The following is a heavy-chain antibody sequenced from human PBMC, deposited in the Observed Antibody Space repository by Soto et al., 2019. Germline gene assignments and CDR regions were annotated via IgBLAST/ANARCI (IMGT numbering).Heavy chain of an antibody. CDR1: GYTFTSYG. D-gene: IGHD6-19*01. CDR2: ISAYNGNT. Sequence: ASVKVCCKASGYTFTSYGISWVRQAPGQGLEWMGWISAYNGNTNYAQKLQGRVTMTTDTSTSTAYMELRSLRSDDTAVYYCAREGWYFDYYGMDVWGQGTTVTVSS. CDR3: AREGWYFDYYGMDV. V-gene: IGHV1-18*01. J-gene: IGHJ6*02.